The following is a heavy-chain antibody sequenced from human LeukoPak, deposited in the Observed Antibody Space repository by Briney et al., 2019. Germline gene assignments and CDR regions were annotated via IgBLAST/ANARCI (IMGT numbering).Heavy chain of an antibody. CDR3: ARVADSTGTTGIFTLYWFGP. CDR1: GYTFTDYY. CDR2: INPNSGGT. J-gene: IGHJ5*02. Sequence: ASVKVSCKASGYTFTDYYIHWVRQAPGQGLEWMGWINPNSGGTNYAQKFQDRVTVTRDTSISTAYMELSRLTSDDTAVYYCARVADSTGTTGIFTLYWFGPWGQGTLVTVSS. D-gene: IGHD1-1*01. V-gene: IGHV1-2*02.